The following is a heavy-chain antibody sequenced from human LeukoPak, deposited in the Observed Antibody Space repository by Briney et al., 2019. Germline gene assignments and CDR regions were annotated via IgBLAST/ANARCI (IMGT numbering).Heavy chain of an antibody. CDR2: IKQDGSEK. V-gene: IGHV3-7*01. Sequence: PGGSLRLSCAASGFTFSSYWMSWVRQAPGKGLEWVANIKQDGSEKYYADSVKGRFTISRDNAKNSLYLQMNSLRAEDTAVYYCASPYYDILTGYGHSPWGQGTLVTVSS. D-gene: IGHD3-9*01. J-gene: IGHJ5*02. CDR3: ASPYYDILTGYGHSP. CDR1: GFTFSSYW.